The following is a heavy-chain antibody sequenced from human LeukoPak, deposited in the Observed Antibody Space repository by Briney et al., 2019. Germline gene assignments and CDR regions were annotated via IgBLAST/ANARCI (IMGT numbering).Heavy chain of an antibody. J-gene: IGHJ5*02. CDR1: GFAFNDYG. V-gene: IGHV3-30*02. D-gene: IGHD3-22*01. Sequence: GGSLRLSCAGSGFAFNDYGMSWVSQAPGKGLKWVAFIRHDGTNKFYADSVKGRFTISRDNSRNTLFLQMDSLRAEDTAVYYCARDLGQYYDTSDNWFDPWGQGTLVTVSS. CDR3: ARDLGQYYDTSDNWFDP. CDR2: IRHDGTNK.